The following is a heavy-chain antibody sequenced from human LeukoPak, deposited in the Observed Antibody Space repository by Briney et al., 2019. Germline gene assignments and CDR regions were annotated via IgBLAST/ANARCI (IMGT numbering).Heavy chain of an antibody. CDR3: ARDPYYYGSGSRVFDY. D-gene: IGHD3-10*01. Sequence: PSETLSLTCSVSGGSISSSTYYWGWIRQPPGKGLEWIATINYSGTTHYNPSLKSRVTISADTSKNQFSLKLSSVTAADTAVYYCARDPYYYGSGSRVFDYWGQGTLVTVSS. J-gene: IGHJ4*02. V-gene: IGHV4-39*07. CDR2: INYSGTT. CDR1: GGSISSSTYY.